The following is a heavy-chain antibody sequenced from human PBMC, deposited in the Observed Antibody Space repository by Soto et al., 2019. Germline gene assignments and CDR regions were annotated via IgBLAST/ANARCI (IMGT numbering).Heavy chain of an antibody. V-gene: IGHV4-39*01. CDR2: IYYSGST. CDR1: GGSISSSSYY. D-gene: IGHD3-9*01. Sequence: SETLSLTCTVSGGSISSSSYYWGWIRQPPGKGLEWIGSIYYSGSTYYNPSLKSRVTISVDTSKNHFSLKLSSVTAADTAVYYCARLSDILTGYYDYWGQGTLVTVSS. J-gene: IGHJ4*02. CDR3: ARLSDILTGYYDY.